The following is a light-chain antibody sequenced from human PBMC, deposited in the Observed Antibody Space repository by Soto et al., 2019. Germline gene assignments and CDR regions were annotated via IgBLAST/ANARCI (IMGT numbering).Light chain of an antibody. CDR1: SSNIGSRA. Sequence: QSVLTQPPSASGTPGQRVTVSCSGSSSNIGSRAVNWYQQLPGAAPKLLIYSNDQRPSGVPDRFSGSKSDTSASLAISGLQSEDEADYYCAAWDDSLNGNVFGTGTKLTVL. V-gene: IGLV1-44*01. J-gene: IGLJ1*01. CDR3: AAWDDSLNGNV. CDR2: SND.